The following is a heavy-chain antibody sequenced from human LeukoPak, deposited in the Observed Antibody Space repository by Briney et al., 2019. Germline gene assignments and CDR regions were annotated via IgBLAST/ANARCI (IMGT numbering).Heavy chain of an antibody. CDR3: AKRGVVIRVILGGFHKEAYYFDS. D-gene: IGHD3-22*01. V-gene: IGHV3-23*01. CDR2: ISGSAGGT. J-gene: IGHJ4*02. Sequence: GGSLRLSCAVSEITLSNYGMSWVRQAPGKGLEWVAGISGSAGGTYYADSVKGRFTVSRDNAKNTLYLQLNNLRAEDTAVYFCAKRGVVIRVILGGFHKEAYYFDSWGQGALVTVSS. CDR1: EITLSNYG.